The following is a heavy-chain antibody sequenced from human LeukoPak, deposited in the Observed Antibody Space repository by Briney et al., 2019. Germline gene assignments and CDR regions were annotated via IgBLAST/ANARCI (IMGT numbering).Heavy chain of an antibody. D-gene: IGHD3-16*01. CDR2: IYSGGSS. J-gene: IGHJ4*02. V-gene: IGHV3-66*01. CDR3: ARDLGAALDS. Sequence: GGSLGLSCAASGFIVSDTYMSWVRQAPGKGLEWLSVIYSGGSSWYADSVKDRFVISRDNRNTVFLRMTSLRVEDTAVYFCARDLGAALDSWGQGTLVTVSS. CDR1: GFIVSDTY.